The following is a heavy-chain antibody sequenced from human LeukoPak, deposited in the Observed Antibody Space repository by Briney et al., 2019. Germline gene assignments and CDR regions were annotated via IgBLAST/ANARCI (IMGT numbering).Heavy chain of an antibody. Sequence: ASVKVSCKASGGTFSSYAISWVRQAPGQGLEWMGGIIPIFGIANYAQKFQGRVTITADKSTSTAYMELSSLRSEDTAVYYCASWATGPFDYWGQGTLVTVSS. D-gene: IGHD3-16*01. CDR1: GGTFSSYA. CDR3: ASWATGPFDY. J-gene: IGHJ4*02. CDR2: IIPIFGIA. V-gene: IGHV1-69*10.